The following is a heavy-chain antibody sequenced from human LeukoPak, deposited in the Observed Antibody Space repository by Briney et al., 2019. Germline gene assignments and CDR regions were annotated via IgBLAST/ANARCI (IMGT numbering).Heavy chain of an antibody. J-gene: IGHJ5*02. D-gene: IGHD5-18*01. Sequence: SQTLSLTCAVSGGSISSGGYSWSRIRQPPGKGLEWIGYIYHSGSTYYNPSLKSRVTISVDRSKNQFSLKLSSVTAADTAVYYCARATGYSYGSDWFDPWGQGTLVTVSS. CDR3: ARATGYSYGSDWFDP. CDR2: IYHSGST. CDR1: GGSISSGGYS. V-gene: IGHV4-30-2*01.